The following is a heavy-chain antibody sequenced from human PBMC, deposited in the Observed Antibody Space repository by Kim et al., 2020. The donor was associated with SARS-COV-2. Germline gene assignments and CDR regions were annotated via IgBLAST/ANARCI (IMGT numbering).Heavy chain of an antibody. D-gene: IGHD3-10*01. CDR1: GFTFSSYA. V-gene: IGHV3-23*01. J-gene: IGHJ4*02. CDR3: AKDLSGVRGVIIIPHYFDY. CDR2: ISGSGGST. Sequence: GGSLRLSCAASGFTFSSYAMSWVRQAPGKGLEWVSAISGSGGSTYYADSVKGRFTISRDNSKNTLYLQMNSLRAEDTAVYYCAKDLSGVRGVIIIPHYFDYWGQGTLVTVSS.